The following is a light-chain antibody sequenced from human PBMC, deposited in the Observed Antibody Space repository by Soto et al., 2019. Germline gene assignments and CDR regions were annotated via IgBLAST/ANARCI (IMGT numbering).Light chain of an antibody. CDR1: QGISSTY. CDR3: QQLNSYQLT. V-gene: IGKV1-9*01. Sequence: DIPGTESPSFLSASVADRVTISCRASQGISSTYLAWYQQTPGKAPKILIYAASTLQSGVPSRFSGRGSGTDFTLTISSLQPEDFATYYCQQLNSYQLTFGGGTKVDIK. CDR2: AAS. J-gene: IGKJ4*01.